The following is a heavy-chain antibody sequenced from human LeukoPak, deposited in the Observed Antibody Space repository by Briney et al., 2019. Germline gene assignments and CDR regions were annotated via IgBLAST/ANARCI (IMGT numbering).Heavy chain of an antibody. CDR3: ARARYCSSTSCYFDY. D-gene: IGHD2-2*01. CDR1: GGSIGSHY. V-gene: IGHV4-59*11. Sequence: SETLSLTCTVSGGSIGSHYWSWIRQPPGKGLEWIGYIYYSGSTNYNPSLKSRVTISVDTSKNQFSLKLSSVTAADTAVYYCARARYCSSTSCYFDYWGQGTLVTVSS. J-gene: IGHJ4*02. CDR2: IYYSGST.